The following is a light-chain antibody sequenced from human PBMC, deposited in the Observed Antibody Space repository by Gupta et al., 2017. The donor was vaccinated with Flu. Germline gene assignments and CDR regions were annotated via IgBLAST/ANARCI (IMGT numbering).Light chain of an antibody. CDR3: GSDTTSSTLV. V-gene: IGLV2-14*01. Sequence: SITISWTGTRGEIGDNKYVSWYQKNPDKTHKLIIYEVIRRPARVAGRFSGSKSGNTASLTISGHQAEDEADYFGGSDTTSSTLVFGAGTTVTVL. CDR1: RGEIGDNKY. CDR2: EVI. J-gene: IGLJ1*01.